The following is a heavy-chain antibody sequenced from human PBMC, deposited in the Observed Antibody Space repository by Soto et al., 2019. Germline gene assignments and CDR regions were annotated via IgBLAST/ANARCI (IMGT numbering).Heavy chain of an antibody. D-gene: IGHD3-16*01. Sequence: EVQLVETGGGLVQPGGSLRLSCAVSGFTVRNNYLSWVRQAPGKGLEWVSVIYSDDSTYYADSVEGRFTISRDSSTNTLYLQMNSLRVDDTAMYYCVRDGRREQPLGAWGQGTLVTVSS. J-gene: IGHJ5*02. V-gene: IGHV3-53*02. CDR3: VRDGRREQPLGA. CDR1: GFTVRNNY. CDR2: IYSDDST.